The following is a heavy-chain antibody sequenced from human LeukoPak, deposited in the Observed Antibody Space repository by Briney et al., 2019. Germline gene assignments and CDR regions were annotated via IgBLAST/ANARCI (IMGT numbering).Heavy chain of an antibody. CDR1: GYTFTSYD. Sequence: ASVKVSCKASGYTFTSYDINWVRQATGRGLEWMGWMNPNGGNTGYAQKFQGRVTMTRNTSISTAYMELSSLRSEDTAVYYCAKAAARRTYYYYYYMDVWGKGTTVTVSS. D-gene: IGHD6-6*01. J-gene: IGHJ6*03. V-gene: IGHV1-8*01. CDR3: AKAAARRTYYYYYYMDV. CDR2: MNPNGGNT.